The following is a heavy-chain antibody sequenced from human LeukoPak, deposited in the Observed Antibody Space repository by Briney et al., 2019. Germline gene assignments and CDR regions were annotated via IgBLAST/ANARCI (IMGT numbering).Heavy chain of an antibody. J-gene: IGHJ6*03. CDR2: VIPILDTT. V-gene: IGHV1-69*04. CDR1: GGSFGSYA. CDR3: ARQDYAYFYMDV. Sequence: SVNVSCMASGGSFGSYAISWVRQAPGQGLEWMGRVIPILDTTNYAQKFQGRVTITADKSTSTAYMEVSSLRSDDTDMYYCARQDYAYFYMDVWGEGTTITVS.